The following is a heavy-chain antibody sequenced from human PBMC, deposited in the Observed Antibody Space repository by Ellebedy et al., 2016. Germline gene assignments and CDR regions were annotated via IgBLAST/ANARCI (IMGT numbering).Heavy chain of an antibody. Sequence: GGSLRLSXAASGFIFSNYWMSWVRQAPGKGLEWVANIKQAGGESDYVDSVKGRFTISRDNAKNSLYLQMNSLRAEDTAIYYCARVGGGFFDIWGQGTMVTVSS. CDR3: ARVGGGFFDI. D-gene: IGHD3-16*01. V-gene: IGHV3-7*01. CDR2: IKQAGGES. J-gene: IGHJ3*02. CDR1: GFIFSNYW.